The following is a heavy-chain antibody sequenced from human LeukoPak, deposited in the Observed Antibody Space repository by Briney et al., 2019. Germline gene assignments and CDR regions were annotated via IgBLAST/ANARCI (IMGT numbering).Heavy chain of an antibody. CDR1: GFTVSSNY. CDR2: LYPGGYT. CDR3: ARSVLATAGPDC. Sequence: PGGSLRLSCAASGFTVSSNYMSWVRQAPGKGLEWVSVLYPGGYTYYADSVKGRFTTSRDNSNHTLYLQMNSLRAEDTAVFYCARSVLATAGPDCWGQGTLVTVSS. J-gene: IGHJ4*02. D-gene: IGHD6-13*01. V-gene: IGHV3-66*01.